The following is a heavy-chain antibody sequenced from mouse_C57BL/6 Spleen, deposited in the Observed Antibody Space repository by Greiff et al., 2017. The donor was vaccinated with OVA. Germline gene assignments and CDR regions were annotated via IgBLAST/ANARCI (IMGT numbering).Heavy chain of an antibody. CDR1: GYSITSGYD. CDR3: ARDPYDYVGYFDV. J-gene: IGHJ1*03. V-gene: IGHV3-1*01. Sequence: EVKVVESGPGMVKPSQSLSLTCTVTGYSITSGYDWHWIRHFPGNKLEWMGYISYSGSTNYNPSLKSRISITHDTSKNHFFLKLNSVTTEDTATYYCARDPYDYVGYFDVWGTGTTVTVSS. D-gene: IGHD2-4*01. CDR2: ISYSGST.